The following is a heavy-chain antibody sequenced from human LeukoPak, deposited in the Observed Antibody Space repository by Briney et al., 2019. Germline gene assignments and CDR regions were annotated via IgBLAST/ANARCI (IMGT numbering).Heavy chain of an antibody. CDR2: IYYSGST. CDR1: GGSISSSSYY. CDR3: ARRGGGSGWYYFDY. D-gene: IGHD6-13*01. J-gene: IGHJ4*02. V-gene: IGHV4-39*01. Sequence: PSETLSLTCTVSGGSISSSSYYWGWIRQPPGKGLEWIGSIYYSGSTYYNPSLKSRVTISVDTSKNQFSLKLSSVTAADTAVYYCARRGGGSGWYYFDYWGQGTLVTVSS.